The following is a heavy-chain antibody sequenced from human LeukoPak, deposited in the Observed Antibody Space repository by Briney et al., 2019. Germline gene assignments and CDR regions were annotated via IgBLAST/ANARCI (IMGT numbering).Heavy chain of an antibody. D-gene: IGHD3-22*01. CDR3: AREFALGGYYDSRTFDI. CDR1: ESTFEHA. Sequence: GGSLRLSCTASESTFEHAMHWVRQTPGKGLEWVSGIGWNSARTGYADSVRGRFTISRDNAKNSLYLQMNSLKTEDTAVYYCAREFALGGYYDSRTFDIWGQGTMVTVSS. J-gene: IGHJ3*02. V-gene: IGHV3-9*01. CDR2: IGWNSART.